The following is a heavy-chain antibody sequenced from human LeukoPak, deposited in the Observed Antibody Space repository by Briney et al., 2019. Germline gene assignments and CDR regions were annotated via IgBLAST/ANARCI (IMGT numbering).Heavy chain of an antibody. CDR3: ATSSYFYGMAV. J-gene: IGHJ6*02. Sequence: GSLRLSCAASGFTFSNYWMSWVRQVPGKGLEWVANVKPDGSEKNDVDSVKGRFTISRDNAKSSLYLQMTSLRAEDTAVYYCATSSYFYGMAVWGQGTAVTVSS. D-gene: IGHD3-9*01. CDR2: VKPDGSEK. CDR1: GFTFSNYW. V-gene: IGHV3-7*03.